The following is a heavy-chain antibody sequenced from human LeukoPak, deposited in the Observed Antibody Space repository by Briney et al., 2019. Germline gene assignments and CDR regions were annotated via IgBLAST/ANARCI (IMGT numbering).Heavy chain of an antibody. CDR1: GFTFSSYW. CDR2: IKQDGSEK. D-gene: IGHD2-2*01. Sequence: GGSLRLSCAASGFTFSSYWMSWVRQAPGKGLEWVANIKQDGSEKYYVDSVKGRFTISRDNAKNSLYLQMNSLRAEDTAVYYCARDRYCSSTSCWSNAFDIWGQGTMVTVSS. CDR3: ARDRYCSSTSCWSNAFDI. V-gene: IGHV3-7*01. J-gene: IGHJ3*02.